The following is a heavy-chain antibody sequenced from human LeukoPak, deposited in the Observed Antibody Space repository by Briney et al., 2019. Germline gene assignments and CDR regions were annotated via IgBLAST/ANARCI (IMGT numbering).Heavy chain of an antibody. D-gene: IGHD6-19*01. CDR2: IYYSGST. Sequence: SETLSLTCTVSGGSISSSSYYWGWIRQPPGKGLEWIGSIYYSGSTYYNPSLKSRVTISVDTSKNQFSLKLSSVTAADTAVYYCARGRSHKWQWLGVGACSLDYWGQGTLVTVSS. CDR1: GGSISSSSYY. CDR3: ARGRSHKWQWLGVGACSLDY. V-gene: IGHV4-39*07. J-gene: IGHJ4*02.